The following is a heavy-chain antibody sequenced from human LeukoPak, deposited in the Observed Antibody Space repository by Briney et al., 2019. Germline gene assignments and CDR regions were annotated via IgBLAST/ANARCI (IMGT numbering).Heavy chain of an antibody. Sequence: PGGSLRLSCAASGFTFSSYSMNWVRQAPGKGLEWVSSISSSSSYIYYADSVKGRFTISRDNAKNSLYLQMNSLRAEDTAVYYCAPDYSHPALEHTGMDVWGQGTTVTVSS. V-gene: IGHV3-21*01. J-gene: IGHJ6*02. CDR1: GFTFSSYS. CDR2: ISSSSSYI. CDR3: APDYSHPALEHTGMDV. D-gene: IGHD1/OR15-1a*01.